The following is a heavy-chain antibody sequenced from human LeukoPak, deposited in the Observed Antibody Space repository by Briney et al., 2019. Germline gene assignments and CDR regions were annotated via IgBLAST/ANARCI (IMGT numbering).Heavy chain of an antibody. V-gene: IGHV3-23*01. J-gene: IGHJ4*02. CDR3: AKDIAASGLPRIFDF. CDR2: ISGGGDTT. D-gene: IGHD6-13*01. Sequence: GGSLRLPCVGSGFSFNTYAMSWVRQAPGKGLEWVSAISGGGDTTYYADSVKGRFTISRDNSKNTLYLQMNSLRAEDTAIYYCAKDIAASGLPRIFDFWGQGTLVTVSS. CDR1: GFSFNTYA.